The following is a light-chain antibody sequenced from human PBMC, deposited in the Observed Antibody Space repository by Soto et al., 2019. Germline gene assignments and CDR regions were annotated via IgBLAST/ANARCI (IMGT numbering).Light chain of an antibody. CDR3: QQRSNWPIT. CDR2: DAS. CDR1: QTVSSSY. V-gene: IGKV3D-20*02. J-gene: IGKJ5*01. Sequence: EIVLTQSPVTLSLSPGERATLSCRASQTVSSSYLAWYLQKPGQAPRLLIYDASNRATGIPARFSGSGSGTDFALTISSLEPEDFAVYYCQQRSNWPITFGQGTRLEIK.